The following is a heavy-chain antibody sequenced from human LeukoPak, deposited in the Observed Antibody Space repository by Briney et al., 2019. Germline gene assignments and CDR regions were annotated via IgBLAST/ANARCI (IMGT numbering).Heavy chain of an antibody. CDR3: ARAAQSGNSGWPPQYYYYYMDV. Sequence: SVKVSCKASGGTFSSYAISWVRQAPGQGLEWMGGIIPIFGTANYAQKFQGRVTITADESTSTAYMELSSLRSEDTAVYYCARAAQSGNSGWPPQYYYYYMDVWGKGTTVTVSS. V-gene: IGHV1-69*01. CDR2: IIPIFGTA. CDR1: GGTFSSYA. J-gene: IGHJ6*03. D-gene: IGHD6-19*01.